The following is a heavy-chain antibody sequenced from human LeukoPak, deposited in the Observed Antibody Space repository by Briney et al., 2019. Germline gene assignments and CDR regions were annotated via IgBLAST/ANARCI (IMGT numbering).Heavy chain of an antibody. CDR1: GFTFSSYS. V-gene: IGHV3-21*04. Sequence: PGGSLRLSCAASGFTFSSYSMNWVRQAPGKGLEWVSSISSSSSYIYYADSVKGRFTISRDNAKNTLYLQMNSLRAEDTAVYYCARDGGPTWFGELSGGFDYWGQGTLVTVSS. CDR3: ARDGGPTWFGELSGGFDY. CDR2: ISSSSSYI. D-gene: IGHD3-10*01. J-gene: IGHJ4*02.